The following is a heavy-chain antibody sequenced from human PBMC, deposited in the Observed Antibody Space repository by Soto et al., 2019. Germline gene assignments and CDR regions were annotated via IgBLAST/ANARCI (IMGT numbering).Heavy chain of an antibody. CDR3: ARANGDYTYYFDY. Sequence: ASVKVSCKASGGTFSSYTISWVRQAPGQGLEWMGIINPSGGSTSYAQKFQGRVTMTRDTSTSTVYMELSSLRSEDTAVYYCARANGDYTYYFDYWGQGTLVTVSS. D-gene: IGHD4-17*01. CDR2: INPSGGST. V-gene: IGHV1-46*01. CDR1: GGTFSSYT. J-gene: IGHJ4*02.